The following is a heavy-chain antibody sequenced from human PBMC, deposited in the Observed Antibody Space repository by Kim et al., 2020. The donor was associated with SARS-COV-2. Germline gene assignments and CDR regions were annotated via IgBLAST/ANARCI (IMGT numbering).Heavy chain of an antibody. CDR3: ARAGQNYDILTGYYSGYFDY. J-gene: IGHJ4*02. Sequence: ASVKVSCKASGYTFTSYYMHWVRQAPGQGLEWMGIINPSGGSTSYAQKFQGRVTMTRDTSTSTVYMELSSLRSEDTAVYYCARAGQNYDILTGYYSGYFDYWGQGTLVTVSS. V-gene: IGHV1-46*01. D-gene: IGHD3-9*01. CDR2: INPSGGST. CDR1: GYTFTSYY.